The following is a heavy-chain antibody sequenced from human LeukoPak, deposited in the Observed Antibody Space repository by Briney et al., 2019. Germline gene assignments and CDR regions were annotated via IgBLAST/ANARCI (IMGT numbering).Heavy chain of an antibody. CDR3: ARATSGQRRDGYNYYYYYYMDV. CDR1: GGSISTYY. Sequence: SETLSLTCTLSGGSISTYYWTWIRQPPGKGLEWIGYIYYTGSTNYNPSLKSRVTISVDTSKNQFPLKLSSVTAADTAVYYCARATSGQRRDGYNYYYYYYMDVWGKGTTVTV. D-gene: IGHD5-24*01. V-gene: IGHV4-59*01. CDR2: IYYTGST. J-gene: IGHJ6*03.